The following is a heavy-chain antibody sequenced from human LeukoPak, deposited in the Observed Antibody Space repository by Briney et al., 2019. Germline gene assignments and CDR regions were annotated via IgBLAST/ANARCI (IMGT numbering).Heavy chain of an antibody. Sequence: ASVKVSCKASGYTFTSYGISWVRPAPGQGVEWMGWISAYNGNTNYAQKLQGRVTMTTDTSTSTAYMELRSLRSDDTAVYYCARDRGYYYYYGMDVWGQGTTVTVSS. CDR1: GYTFTSYG. CDR3: ARDRGYYYYYGMDV. J-gene: IGHJ6*02. V-gene: IGHV1-18*01. CDR2: ISAYNGNT.